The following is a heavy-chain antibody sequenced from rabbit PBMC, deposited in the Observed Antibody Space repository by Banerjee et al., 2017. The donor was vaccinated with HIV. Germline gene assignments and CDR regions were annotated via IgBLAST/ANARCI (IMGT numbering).Heavy chain of an antibody. CDR3: ARAVDGYTCDL. V-gene: IGHV1S40*01. D-gene: IGHD3-1*01. CDR1: GIDFSSYYD. Sequence: QSLEESGGDLVKPGASLTLTCTASGIDFSSYYDMCWVRQAPGKGLEWIGCIYGGSSGSTYYASWAKGRFTISKTSSTTVTLQMTSLTAADTATYFCARAVDGYTCDLWGPGTLVTVS. J-gene: IGHJ4*01. CDR2: IYGGSSGST.